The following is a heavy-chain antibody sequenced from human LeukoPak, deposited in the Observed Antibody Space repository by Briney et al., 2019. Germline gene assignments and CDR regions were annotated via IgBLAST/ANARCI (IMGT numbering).Heavy chain of an antibody. D-gene: IGHD2-15*01. V-gene: IGHV4-34*01. Sequence: SETLSLTCAVYGGSFSGYYWSWIRQPPGKGLEWIGEINHSGSTNYNPSLKSRVTISVDTSKNQFSLKLSSVTAADTAVYYCARGVVAAPQTFDYWGQGTLVTVSS. J-gene: IGHJ4*02. CDR1: GGSFSGYY. CDR3: ARGVVAAPQTFDY. CDR2: INHSGST.